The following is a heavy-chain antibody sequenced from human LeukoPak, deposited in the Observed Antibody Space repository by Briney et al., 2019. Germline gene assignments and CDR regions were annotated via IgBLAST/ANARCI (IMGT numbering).Heavy chain of an antibody. J-gene: IGHJ3*02. CDR2: IYYSGST. V-gene: IGHV4-31*03. Sequence: PSQTLSLTCTVSGGSISSGGYSWSWIRQHPGKGLEWIGYIYYSGSTYYNPSLKSRVTISVDTSKNQFSLKLSSVTAADTAVYYCARYCSGGSCYGSSDALDIWGQGTMVTVSS. D-gene: IGHD2-15*01. CDR1: GGSISSGGYS. CDR3: ARYCSGGSCYGSSDALDI.